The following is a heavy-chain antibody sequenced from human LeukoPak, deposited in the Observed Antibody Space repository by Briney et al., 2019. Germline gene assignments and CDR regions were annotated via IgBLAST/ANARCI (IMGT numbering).Heavy chain of an antibody. CDR2: MNPKSGNT. Sequence: ASVKVFCKASGYTFSNYDINWVRLAAGQGLEWMGWMNPKSGNTGYEQKFQGRVTMTRDTSTSTAYMELSSLRSEDTAVYYCTTEPPSGWYGDFEYWGQGTLVTVSS. CDR1: GYTFSNYD. CDR3: TTEPPSGWYGDFEY. V-gene: IGHV1-8*01. J-gene: IGHJ4*02. D-gene: IGHD6-19*01.